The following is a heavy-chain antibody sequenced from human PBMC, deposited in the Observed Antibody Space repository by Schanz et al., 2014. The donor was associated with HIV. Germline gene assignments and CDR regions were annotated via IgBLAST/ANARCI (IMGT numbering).Heavy chain of an antibody. CDR3: VRGLLFQGCFDS. V-gene: IGHV3-23*04. D-gene: IGHD3-10*01. Sequence: EVQLVESGGHLVQPGRSLRLSCAASGFNFNNYAMTWVRQAPGKGLEWVSSISESGGRTYYADSVNGRFTISRDNSKNTLYLQMNSLRAEDTAVYYCVRGLLFQGCFDSWGQGALVTVSS. CDR2: ISESGGRT. CDR1: GFNFNNYA. J-gene: IGHJ4*02.